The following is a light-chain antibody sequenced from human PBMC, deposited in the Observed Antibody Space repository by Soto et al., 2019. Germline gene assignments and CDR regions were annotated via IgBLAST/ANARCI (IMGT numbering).Light chain of an antibody. V-gene: IGKV1-39*01. Sequence: DIQMPQSPSSLSASVRDRVTITCRASQRISSYLNWYQQKPGKAPKLLIYASSSLQSGVPSRFSGSGSRTDFTLTISSLQPKDFATYYCQQSYSTPHTFGEGTKLEIK. CDR3: QQSYSTPHT. J-gene: IGKJ2*01. CDR1: QRISSY. CDR2: ASS.